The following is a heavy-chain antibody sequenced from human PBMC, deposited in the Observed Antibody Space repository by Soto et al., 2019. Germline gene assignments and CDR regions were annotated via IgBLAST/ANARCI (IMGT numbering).Heavy chain of an antibody. D-gene: IGHD2-8*01. J-gene: IGHJ5*02. V-gene: IGHV4-59*01. CDR2: IYYSGST. CDR3: ARSPTFLYRLDP. Sequence: TSETLSLTCAVSGGSMSGYYWNWIRQPPGEGLQWIGNIYYSGSTNYNPSLKSRVTISVDTSKNHFSLKLNSVTAADTAVYYCARSPTFLYRLDPWGQGPLVTFSS. CDR1: GGSMSGYY.